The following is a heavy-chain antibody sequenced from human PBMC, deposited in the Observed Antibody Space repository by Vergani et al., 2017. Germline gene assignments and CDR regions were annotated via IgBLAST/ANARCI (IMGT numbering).Heavy chain of an antibody. V-gene: IGHV3-23*01. J-gene: IGHJ4*02. Sequence: EVQLLESGGGLVQPGGSLRLSCAASGFTFSSYAMSWVRQAPGKGLEWVSAISGSGGSTYYADSVKGRFTISRDNSKNSLYLQMNSLRAEDTAVYYCARARPRHGKTVGPQDYWGQGTLVTVSS. D-gene: IGHD1-26*01. CDR2: ISGSGGST. CDR1: GFTFSSYA. CDR3: ARARPRHGKTVGPQDY.